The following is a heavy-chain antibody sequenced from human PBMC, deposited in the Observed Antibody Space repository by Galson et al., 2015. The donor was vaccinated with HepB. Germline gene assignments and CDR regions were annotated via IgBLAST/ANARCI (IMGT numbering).Heavy chain of an antibody. D-gene: IGHD3-3*01. V-gene: IGHV1-69*13. J-gene: IGHJ6*02. Sequence: SVKVSCKASGGTFSSYAISWVRQAPGQGLEWMGGIIPNFGTANYAQKFQGRVTITADESTSTAYMELSSLRAEDTAVDYCARGGERGYFLPVGYYYGMDDWGQGTTVTVSS. CDR1: GGTFSSYA. CDR3: ARGGERGYFLPVGYYYGMDD. CDR2: IIPNFGTA.